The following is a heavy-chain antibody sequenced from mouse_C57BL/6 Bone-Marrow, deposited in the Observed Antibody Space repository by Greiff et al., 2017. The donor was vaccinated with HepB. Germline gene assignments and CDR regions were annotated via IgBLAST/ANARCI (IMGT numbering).Heavy chain of an antibody. Sequence: QVQLQQSGAELVKPGASVKLSCKASGYTFTSYWMHWVKQRPGQGLEWIGMIHPNSGSTNYNEKFKSKATLTVDKSSSTAYMQLSSLTSEDSAVYYCARAAQATTYAMDYWGQGTSVTVSS. V-gene: IGHV1-64*01. CDR3: ARAAQATTYAMDY. CDR2: IHPNSGST. D-gene: IGHD3-2*02. CDR1: GYTFTSYW. J-gene: IGHJ4*01.